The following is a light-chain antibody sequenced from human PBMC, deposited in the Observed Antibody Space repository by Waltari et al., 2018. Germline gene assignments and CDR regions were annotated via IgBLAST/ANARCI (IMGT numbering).Light chain of an antibody. Sequence: DIQMTQSPSSVSASVGDSATIVCRASQVISNWLAWYQQKPGKAPKLLIYAASVLQTGVPSRFSGSGSGTDFTLTITNLQPEDFATYFCQQGASFPPTFGQGTKVEVK. CDR3: QQGASFPPT. J-gene: IGKJ1*01. CDR2: AAS. V-gene: IGKV1-12*01. CDR1: QVISNW.